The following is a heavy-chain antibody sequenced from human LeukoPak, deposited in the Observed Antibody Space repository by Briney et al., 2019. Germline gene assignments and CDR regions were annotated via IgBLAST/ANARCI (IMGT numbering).Heavy chain of an antibody. D-gene: IGHD6-6*01. Sequence: SETLSLTCTVSGGSISSYYWSWIRQPPRKGLEWIGYIYYSGSTNYNPSLKSRVTISVDTSKNQFSLKLSSVTAADTAVDYCVRARAARRVYDYYDNLDVWGKGATVTVSS. CDR2: IYYSGST. CDR3: VRARAARRVYDYYDNLDV. CDR1: GGSISSYY. J-gene: IGHJ6*03. V-gene: IGHV4-59*01.